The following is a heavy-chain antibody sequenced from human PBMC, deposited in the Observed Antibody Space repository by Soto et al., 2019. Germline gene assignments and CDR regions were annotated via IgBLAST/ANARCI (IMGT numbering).Heavy chain of an antibody. V-gene: IGHV1-18*01. CDR2: ISAYNGNT. D-gene: IGHD3-16*01. CDR1: GYTFTNFG. J-gene: IGHJ4*02. Sequence: QVQLVQSGAEVKKPGASVKVSCKASGYTFTNFGISWVRQAPGQGLEWMGWISAYNGNTNYAQNFQGRVTMTTHTSTRTANMELRSLRSDDTAGYYCARGGTPSDYWGQGTLVTVSS. CDR3: ARGGTPSDY.